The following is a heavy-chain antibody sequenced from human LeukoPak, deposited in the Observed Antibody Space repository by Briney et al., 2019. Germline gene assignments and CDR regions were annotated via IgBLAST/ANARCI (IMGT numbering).Heavy chain of an antibody. CDR2: INPNSGGT. V-gene: IGHV1-2*02. CDR3: ARESGFYASGSRY. CDR1: GYTFTGYY. D-gene: IGHD3-10*01. J-gene: IGHJ4*02. Sequence: ASVKVSCKASGYTFTGYYMHWVRQAPGQGLEWMGWINPNSGGTNYAQKFQGRVTMTRDTSISTAYMELSRLRSEDTAVYYCARESGFYASGSRYWGQGTLVTVSS.